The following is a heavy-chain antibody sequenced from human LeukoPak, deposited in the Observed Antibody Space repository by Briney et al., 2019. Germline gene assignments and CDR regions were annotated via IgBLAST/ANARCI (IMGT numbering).Heavy chain of an antibody. CDR2: INHSGST. CDR3: ARGLRNKGNYSNGGYYFDY. J-gene: IGHJ4*02. CDR1: GGSFSGYY. D-gene: IGHD4-11*01. V-gene: IGHV4-34*01. Sequence: SETLSLTCAVYGGSFSGYYWSWIRQPPGKGLEWIGEINHSGSTNYNPSLKSRVTISVDTSKNQFSLKLSSVTAADTAVYYCARGLRNKGNYSNGGYYFDYWGQGTLVTVSS.